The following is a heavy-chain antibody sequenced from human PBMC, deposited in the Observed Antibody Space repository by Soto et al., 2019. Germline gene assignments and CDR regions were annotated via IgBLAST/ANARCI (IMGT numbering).Heavy chain of an antibody. Sequence: QVQLVESGGGVVQPGGSLRLSCAASGFTFSTYGMHWVRQAPGKGLEWVAAIWNDGSNKFYLESVKGRFTISRDNSKNTLYLQMNSLRAEDTALYYCARDRAGAVGGSGDYYYDMDVWGQGTTVTVSS. J-gene: IGHJ6*01. V-gene: IGHV3-33*01. D-gene: IGHD6-13*01. CDR2: IWNDGSNK. CDR1: GFTFSTYG. CDR3: ARDRAGAVGGSGDYYYDMDV.